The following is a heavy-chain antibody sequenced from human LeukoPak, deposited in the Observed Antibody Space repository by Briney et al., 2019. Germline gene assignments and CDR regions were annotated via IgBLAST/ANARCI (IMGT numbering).Heavy chain of an antibody. V-gene: IGHV5-51*01. D-gene: IGHD4-23*01. CDR1: GYSFSNHW. CDR2: LYPGDSDT. Sequence: GESLKISCKGSGYSFSNHWIGWVRQMPGKGLEWMGILYPGDSDTRYSPSFQGQVTISADKSTNTAYLQWSSLKASDTAMYYCARRPKGYGGSVDYWGQGTLVTVSS. J-gene: IGHJ4*02. CDR3: ARRPKGYGGSVDY.